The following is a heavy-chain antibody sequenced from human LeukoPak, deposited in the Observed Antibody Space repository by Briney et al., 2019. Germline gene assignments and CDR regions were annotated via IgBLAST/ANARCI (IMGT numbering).Heavy chain of an antibody. Sequence: GGSLRLSCAASGFTFNDYGMGWVRQGPGKGLEWVSGINWNGGTTGYADSVRGRFTISRDNAKNSLYLQMNSLRAEDTALYYCARDKHYYDSTNYVWGQGTLVTVSS. CDR3: ARDKHYYDSTNYV. D-gene: IGHD3-22*01. V-gene: IGHV3-20*04. J-gene: IGHJ4*02. CDR1: GFTFNDYG. CDR2: INWNGGTT.